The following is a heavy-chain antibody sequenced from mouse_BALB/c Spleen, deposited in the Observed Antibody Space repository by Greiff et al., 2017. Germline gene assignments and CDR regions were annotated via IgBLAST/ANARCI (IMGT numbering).Heavy chain of an antibody. V-gene: IGHV5-12-1*01. D-gene: IGHD2-4*01. CDR2: ISSGGGST. CDR1: GFAFSSYD. J-gene: IGHJ3*01. CDR3: ARQGIYYDYDEAY. Sequence: EVKVVESGGGLVKPGGSLKLSCAASGFAFSSYDMSWVRQTPEKRLEWVAYISSGGGSTYYPDTVKGRFTISRDNAKNTLYLQMSSLKSEDTAMYYCARQGIYYDYDEAYWGQGTLVTVSA.